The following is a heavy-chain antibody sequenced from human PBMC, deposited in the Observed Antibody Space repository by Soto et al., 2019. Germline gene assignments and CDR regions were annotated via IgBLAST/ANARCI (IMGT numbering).Heavy chain of an antibody. CDR2: IYYSGST. J-gene: IGHJ4*02. Sequence: QVQLQESGPGLVKPSETLSLTCTVSGGSISSYYWSWIRQPPGKGLEWIGYIYYSGSTNYNPSLKCRVTISVDASKNPFSLKLSSVTAADTAVYYCARGSSWYGYFDYWGQGTLVTVSS. D-gene: IGHD6-13*01. CDR1: GGSISSYY. V-gene: IGHV4-59*01. CDR3: ARGSSWYGYFDY.